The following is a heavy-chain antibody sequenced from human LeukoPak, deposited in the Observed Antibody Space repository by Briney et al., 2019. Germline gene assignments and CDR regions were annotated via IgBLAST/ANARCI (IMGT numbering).Heavy chain of an antibody. V-gene: IGHV4-59*08. CDR3: ARHRPQWPHPDYYYGMDV. J-gene: IGHJ6*02. CDR2: IYYSGST. D-gene: IGHD6-19*01. CDR1: GGSISSYY. Sequence: SETLSLTCTVSGGSISSYYWSWIRRPPGKGLEWIGYIYYSGSTNYNPSLKSRVTISVDTSKNQFSLKLSSVTAADTAVYYCARHRPQWPHPDYYYGMDVWGQGTTVTVSS.